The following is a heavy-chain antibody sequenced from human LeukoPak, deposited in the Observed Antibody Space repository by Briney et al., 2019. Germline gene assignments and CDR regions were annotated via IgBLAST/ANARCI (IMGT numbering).Heavy chain of an antibody. D-gene: IGHD3-22*01. CDR3: ARHYYDSSGYYYYYFDY. Sequence: ASVKVSCKASGYTFTGYYMHWVRQAPGQGLEWMGRINPNSGGTNYAQKLQGRVTMTRDTSISTAYMELSRLRSDDTAVYYCARHYYDSSGYYYYYFDYWGKGTLVTVSS. V-gene: IGHV1-2*06. CDR1: GYTFTGYY. CDR2: INPNSGGT. J-gene: IGHJ4*02.